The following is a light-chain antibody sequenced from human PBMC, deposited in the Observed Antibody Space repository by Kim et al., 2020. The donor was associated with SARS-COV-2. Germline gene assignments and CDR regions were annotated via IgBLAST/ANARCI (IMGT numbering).Light chain of an antibody. V-gene: IGKV1-5*03. CDR3: QHYDTFSEFT. Sequence: IQMTQSPSTLSASVGDRVTITCRARQNIDRYLAWYQQKPGKAPKLLIYKASTLQSGVPSRFSGSGSGTDFTLTISSLQPDDFATYYCQHYDTFSEFTFGPGTKVDIK. J-gene: IGKJ3*01. CDR2: KAS. CDR1: QNIDRY.